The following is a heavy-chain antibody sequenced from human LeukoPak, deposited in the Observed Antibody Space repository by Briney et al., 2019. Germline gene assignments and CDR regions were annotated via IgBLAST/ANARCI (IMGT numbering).Heavy chain of an antibody. D-gene: IGHD1-26*01. CDR3: ARHLVGATISWFDP. J-gene: IGHJ5*02. CDR1: GAYISSYY. Sequence: SETLSLTCTVSGAYISSYYWSWIRQPLGKGLEWIGYIFYSGSTYYNPSLKSRVTISVDTSKNQFSLKLSSVTAADTAVYYCARHLVGATISWFDPWGQGTLVTVSS. V-gene: IGHV4-59*08. CDR2: IFYSGST.